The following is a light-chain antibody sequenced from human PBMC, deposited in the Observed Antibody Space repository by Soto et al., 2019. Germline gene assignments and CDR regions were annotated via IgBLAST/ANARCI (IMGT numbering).Light chain of an antibody. Sequence: EIVLTQSPGTLSLSPGERATLSCRASQSVTSSYLGWYQQKPGQAPRLLIYGASTRATGIPDRFSGSGSGTDLTLVISRLEPEDFAVYFYQQYGTSPWTFGQGTKVETK. V-gene: IGKV3-20*01. CDR1: QSVTSSY. CDR2: GAS. J-gene: IGKJ1*01. CDR3: QQYGTSPWT.